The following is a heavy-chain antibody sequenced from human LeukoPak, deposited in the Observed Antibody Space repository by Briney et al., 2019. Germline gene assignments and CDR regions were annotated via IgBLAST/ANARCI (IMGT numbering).Heavy chain of an antibody. CDR2: IYTSGST. D-gene: IGHD3-10*01. CDR3: ARGSGSGSYYNPFDY. J-gene: IGHJ4*02. Sequence: SETLSLTCTVSGGSISSSSYYWGWIRQPPGKGLEWIGRIYTSGSTNYNPSLKSRVTISVDTSKNQFSLKLSSVTAADTAVYYCARGSGSGSYYNPFDYWGQGTLVTVSS. V-gene: IGHV4-39*07. CDR1: GGSISSSSYY.